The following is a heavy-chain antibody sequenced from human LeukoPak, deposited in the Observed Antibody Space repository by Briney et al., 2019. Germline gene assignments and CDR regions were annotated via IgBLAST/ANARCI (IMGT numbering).Heavy chain of an antibody. V-gene: IGHV3-23*01. J-gene: IGHJ4*02. CDR3: AKDEYYSGPSGFDY. CDR1: GFTFSSYV. CDR2: IGGSGGST. D-gene: IGHD3-10*01. Sequence: PGGSLRLSCSASGFTFSSYVMSWVRQAPGKGLEWVSVIGGSGGSTYYADSVKGRFTISRDNSKNTLYLQMNSLRAEDTAVYYCAKDEYYSGPSGFDYWGQGTLVTVSS.